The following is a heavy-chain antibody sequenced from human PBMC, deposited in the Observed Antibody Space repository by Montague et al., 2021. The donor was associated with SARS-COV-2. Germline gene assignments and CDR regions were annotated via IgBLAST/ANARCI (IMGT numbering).Heavy chain of an antibody. D-gene: IGHD2-21*01. CDR1: GGSVNSGNYY. CDR3: ARDTEVEIRTYSYYKMDV. V-gene: IGHV4-61*02. CDR2: ISTSGNT. Sequence: TLSLTCTVSGGSVNSGNYYWSWIRQPAGKRLEWMGRISTSGNTNYNPSLKSRLSILVDTSKNQFSLNLRSVTAAGTAVYYCARDTEVEIRTYSYYKMDVWGLGTTVTVSS. J-gene: IGHJ6*02.